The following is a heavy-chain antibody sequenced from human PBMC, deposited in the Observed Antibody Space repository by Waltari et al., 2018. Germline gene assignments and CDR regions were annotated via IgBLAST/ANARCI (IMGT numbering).Heavy chain of an antibody. D-gene: IGHD2-2*01. Sequence: QVHLQESGPGLVKPSETLSLTCTVSNGSLNIHSLSWIRQPPGKRMEWIGWINQITGDTNYNPSLESRVIISSDISKNQFSLKLTSVTAADTAIYYCAREGSLYSSTGGWIGPWGQGMLVTVSS. V-gene: IGHV4-59*11. J-gene: IGHJ5*01. CDR2: INQITGDT. CDR3: AREGSLYSSTGGWIGP. CDR1: NGSLNIHS.